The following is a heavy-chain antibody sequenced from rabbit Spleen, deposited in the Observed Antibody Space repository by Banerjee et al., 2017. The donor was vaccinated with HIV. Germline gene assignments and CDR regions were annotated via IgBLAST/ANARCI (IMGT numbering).Heavy chain of an antibody. CDR1: RCPFSDRTG. CDR3: ARDLAGVIGWNFNL. Sequence: QEQLVESGGGLVKPGGSLKLTGKAARCPFSDRTGRCWARQAPGKGLEWIACINTATGKGVYANWAKGRFTISRTSSTTVTLQMTSLTAADTATYFCARDLAGVIGWNFNLWGQGTLVTVS. D-gene: IGHD4-1*01. J-gene: IGHJ4*01. CDR2: INTATGKG. V-gene: IGHV1S45*01.